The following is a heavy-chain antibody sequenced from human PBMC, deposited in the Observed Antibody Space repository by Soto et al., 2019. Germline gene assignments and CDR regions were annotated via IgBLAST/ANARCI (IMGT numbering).Heavy chain of an antibody. CDR2: ISGSGGST. CDR3: AKDLSIMITFGGVVFDY. Sequence: GGSLRLSCAASGFTFSSYAMSWVRQAPGKGLEWVSAISGSGGSTYYADSVKGRFTISRDNSKNTLYLQMNSLRAEDTAVYYCAKDLSIMITFGGVVFDYWGQGTLVTVPQ. V-gene: IGHV3-23*01. D-gene: IGHD3-16*01. CDR1: GFTFSSYA. J-gene: IGHJ4*02.